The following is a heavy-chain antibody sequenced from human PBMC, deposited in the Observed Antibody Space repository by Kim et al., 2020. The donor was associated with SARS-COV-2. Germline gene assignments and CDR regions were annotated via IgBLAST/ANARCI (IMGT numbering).Heavy chain of an antibody. J-gene: IGHJ4*02. V-gene: IGHV3-20*03. Sequence: GYADSVKGRFTISSDNAKNSLDLQMNSLRSADTALYYCARAGGYSYAPEDYWGQGTLVTVSS. CDR3: ARAGGYSYAPEDY. D-gene: IGHD5-18*01.